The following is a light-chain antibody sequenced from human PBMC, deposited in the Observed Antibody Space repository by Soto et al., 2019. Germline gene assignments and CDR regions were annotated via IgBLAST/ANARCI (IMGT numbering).Light chain of an antibody. CDR1: SSDVGAYDY. V-gene: IGLV2-14*01. Sequence: QSALTQPASVSGSPGQSITISCTGTSSDVGAYDYVSWYQQYPGKTPKVMISEVSNRPSGVSNRFSGSKSGNTASLTISGPQAEDEADYYCSSYTSSSTYVFGTGTKLTVL. CDR3: SSYTSSSTYV. CDR2: EVS. J-gene: IGLJ1*01.